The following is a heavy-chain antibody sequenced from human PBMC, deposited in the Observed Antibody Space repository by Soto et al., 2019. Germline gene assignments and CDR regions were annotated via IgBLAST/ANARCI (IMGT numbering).Heavy chain of an antibody. CDR2: IYYTGST. Sequence: PSETLSLTCTVSGGSISSYLWSWIRQPPGKGLEWIGYIYYTGSTNYNPSLKSRVTISVDTSENQFSLKLSSVTAADTAVYYCARDPYVVGGTRNYHYLMDVSGQGTT. CDR3: ARDPYVVGGTRNYHYLMDV. CDR1: GGSISSYL. D-gene: IGHD1-26*01. J-gene: IGHJ6*02. V-gene: IGHV4-59*01.